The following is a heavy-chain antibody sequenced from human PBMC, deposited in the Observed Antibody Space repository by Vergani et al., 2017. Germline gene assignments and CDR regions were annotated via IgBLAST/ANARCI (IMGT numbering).Heavy chain of an antibody. V-gene: IGHV4-59*01. J-gene: IGHJ5*02. Sequence: QVQLVESCPGLVKPSETLSLTCTVSGGSISSYYWSWIRQPPGKGLEWIGYIYYSGSTNYNPSLKSRVTISVDTSKNQFSLKLSSVTAADTAVYYCARAPRWGYNWFDPWGQGTLVTVSS. D-gene: IGHD3-16*01. CDR3: ARAPRWGYNWFDP. CDR2: IYYSGST. CDR1: GGSISSYY.